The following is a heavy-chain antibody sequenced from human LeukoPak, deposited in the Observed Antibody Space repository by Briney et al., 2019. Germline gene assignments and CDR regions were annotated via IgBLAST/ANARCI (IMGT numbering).Heavy chain of an antibody. V-gene: IGHV4-31*03. CDR1: GGSISSGGYY. CDR2: IYYSGST. D-gene: IGHD2-2*01. Sequence: SQTLSLTCTVSGGSISSGGYYWSWIRQHPGKGLEWIGYIYYSGSTYYNPSLKSRVTISVDTSKNQFSLKLSSVTAADTAVYYCARGTCSSTSCYYYGMDVWGQGTTVTVSS. CDR3: ARGTCSSTSCYYYGMDV. J-gene: IGHJ6*02.